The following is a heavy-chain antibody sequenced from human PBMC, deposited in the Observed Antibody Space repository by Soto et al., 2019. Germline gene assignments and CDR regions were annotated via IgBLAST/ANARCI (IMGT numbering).Heavy chain of an antibody. D-gene: IGHD3-9*01. Sequence: ASVKVSCKASGYTFTSYAMHWVRQAPGQRLEWMGWINAGNGNTKYSQKFQGRVTVTRDTSASTAYMELSSLRSEDTAVYYCARDNILYDILTGFFYYYYMEVWGKGTTVTVSS. CDR1: GYTFTSYA. CDR2: INAGNGNT. CDR3: ARDNILYDILTGFFYYYYMEV. V-gene: IGHV1-3*01. J-gene: IGHJ6*03.